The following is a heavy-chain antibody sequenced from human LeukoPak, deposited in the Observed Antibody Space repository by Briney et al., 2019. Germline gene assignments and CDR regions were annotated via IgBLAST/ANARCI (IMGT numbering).Heavy chain of an antibody. Sequence: GGSLRLSCAASGFTFSSYGMHWVRQAPGRGLDWVAVISYDGSNKYYADSVKGRFTISRDNSKNTLYLQMNSLRAEDTALYYCAKGNLAAAGNPDYFDYWGQGTLVTVSS. V-gene: IGHV3-30*18. CDR3: AKGNLAAAGNPDYFDY. CDR1: GFTFSSYG. D-gene: IGHD6-13*01. CDR2: ISYDGSNK. J-gene: IGHJ4*02.